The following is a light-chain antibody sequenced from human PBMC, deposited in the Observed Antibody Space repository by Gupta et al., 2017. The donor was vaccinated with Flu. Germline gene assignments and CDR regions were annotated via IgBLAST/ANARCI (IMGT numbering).Light chain of an antibody. CDR1: QSISSW. CDR2: KAS. J-gene: IGKJ2*02. CDR3: QQDNSYPCI. Sequence: IQITQSPSTLSASVADRVTITCRASQSISSWLAWYQQKPGKAPKLLIYKASSLDSGVPSRISSSGSAAELSLIISILHPDDFATYYCQQDNSYPCIFGQGTKLEIK. V-gene: IGKV1-5*03.